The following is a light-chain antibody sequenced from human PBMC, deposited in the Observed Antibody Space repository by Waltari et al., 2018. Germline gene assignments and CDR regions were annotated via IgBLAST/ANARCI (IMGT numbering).Light chain of an antibody. J-gene: IGKJ1*01. CDR1: QSINTW. V-gene: IGKV1-5*03. CDR2: KAS. CDR3: QQYNDLRT. Sequence: QMTQSPSSLSASVGDRLTITCRASQSINTWLAWYQHKPGKAPKVLIYKASSLESWVPSRFRGSGSGTEFTLTISSLQPDDVATYYCQQYNDLRTFGPGTKVEIK.